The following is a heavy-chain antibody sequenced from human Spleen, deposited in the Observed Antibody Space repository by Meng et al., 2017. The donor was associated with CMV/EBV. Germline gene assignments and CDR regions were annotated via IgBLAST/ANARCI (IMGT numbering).Heavy chain of an antibody. CDR3: ARRRVVTSTSYYGMDL. V-gene: IGHV3-23*01. Sequence: GESLKISCAASGFTFRNYAMSWVRQAPGKGLEWVSAISGSGGSTYYADSVKGRFTISRDNSENTLYLQMNSLRAEDTAVYYCARRRVVTSTSYYGMDLWGQGTTVTVSS. CDR2: ISGSGGST. D-gene: IGHD2-21*02. CDR1: GFTFRNYA. J-gene: IGHJ6*02.